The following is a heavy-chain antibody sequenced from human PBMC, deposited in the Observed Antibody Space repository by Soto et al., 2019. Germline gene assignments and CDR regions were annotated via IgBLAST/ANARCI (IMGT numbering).Heavy chain of an antibody. CDR3: ARNIAVAGTVYWFDP. J-gene: IGHJ5*02. CDR2: IFLFFGTA. V-gene: IGHV1-69*13. CDR1: GGTFSSYA. D-gene: IGHD6-19*01. Sequence: SVKVSCKASGGTFSSYAISWVRQAPGQGLDCLGGIFLFFGTANSAQKFQGRVTITADESPSTAYMELSSLRSEDTALYYCARNIAVAGTVYWFDPWGQGTLVTVSS.